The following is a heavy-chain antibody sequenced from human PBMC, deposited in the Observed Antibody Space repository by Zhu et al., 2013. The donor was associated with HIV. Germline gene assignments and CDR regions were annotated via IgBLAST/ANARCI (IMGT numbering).Heavy chain of an antibody. V-gene: IGHV4-30-4*08. D-gene: IGHD3-22*01. CDR1: GGSISSGDYY. Sequence: QVQLQESGPGLVKPSQTLSLTCTVSGGSISSGDYYWSWIRQPPGKGLEWIGYIYYSGSTYYNPSLKSRVTISVDTSKNQFSLKLSSVTAXDTAVYYCATRSTAYYYDSSGYYGFFYWGQGTLVTVSS. CDR3: ATRSTAYYYDSSGYYGFFY. J-gene: IGHJ4*02. CDR2: IYYSGST.